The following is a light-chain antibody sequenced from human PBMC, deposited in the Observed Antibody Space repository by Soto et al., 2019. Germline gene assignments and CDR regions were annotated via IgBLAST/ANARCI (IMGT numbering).Light chain of an antibody. CDR3: QQRSDWPIT. CDR1: QSVSSSY. Sequence: EIVMTQSPATLSVSPGERATLCCRASQSVSSSYLAWYQQKPGQTPRLLIYGASSRATGIPDRFSGSGSGTDFTLTITSLEPEDFAVYSCQQRSDWPITFGQGTRLENK. J-gene: IGKJ5*01. CDR2: GAS. V-gene: IGKV3D-20*02.